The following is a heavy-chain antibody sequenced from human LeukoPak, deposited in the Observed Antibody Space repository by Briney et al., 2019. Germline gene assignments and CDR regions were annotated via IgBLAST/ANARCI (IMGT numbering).Heavy chain of an antibody. CDR2: ISAYNGNT. J-gene: IGHJ6*02. D-gene: IGHD5-18*01. Sequence: ASVKVSCKASSYTFTSYGISWVRQAPGQGLEWMGWISAYNGNTNYAQKLQGRVTMTTDTSTSTAYMELRSLRSDDTAVYYCARGSVPNVDTAMVTYYYGMDVWGQGTTVTVSS. CDR3: ARGSVPNVDTAMVTYYYGMDV. V-gene: IGHV1-18*01. CDR1: SYTFTSYG.